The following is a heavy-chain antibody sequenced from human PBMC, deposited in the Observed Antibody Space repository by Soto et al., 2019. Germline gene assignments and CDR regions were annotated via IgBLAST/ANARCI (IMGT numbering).Heavy chain of an antibody. CDR1: GFTFSNYG. V-gene: IGHV3-30*18. J-gene: IGHJ4*02. D-gene: IGHD2-15*01. CDR2: ISYDGSHK. CDR3: AKDGGRRYCSRSRCHPSGDY. Sequence: QVQLVESGGGVVQPGRSLRLSCAGSGFTFSNYGLHWVRQAPGKGLEWVAGISYDGSHKYYADSVKGRFTISRDNSNNMMYLQMDSLRAADTAVDYYAKDGGRRYCSRSRCHPSGDYWGKGTLVTVSS.